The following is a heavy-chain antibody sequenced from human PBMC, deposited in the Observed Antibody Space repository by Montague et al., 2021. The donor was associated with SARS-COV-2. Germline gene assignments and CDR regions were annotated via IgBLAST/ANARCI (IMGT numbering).Heavy chain of an antibody. V-gene: IGHV4-59*10. J-gene: IGHJ4*02. CDR2: ST. D-gene: IGHD6-13*01. Sequence: STNYNPSLNSRVTMSVDPSKEQFSLRLSPVTAADTAVYYCARYVVAAPGTFDYWGQGTLV. CDR3: ARYVVAAPGTFDY.